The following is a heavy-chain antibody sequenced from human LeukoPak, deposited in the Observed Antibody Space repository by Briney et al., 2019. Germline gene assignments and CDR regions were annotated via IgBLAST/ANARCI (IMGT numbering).Heavy chain of an antibody. CDR2: IIPIFGTA. D-gene: IGHD6-6*01. V-gene: IGHV1-69*05. CDR3: ARDLRIAARPENYYYYMDV. Sequence: SAKVSCKASGGTFSSYAISWVRQAPGQGLEWMGGIIPIFGTANYAQKFQGRVTITTDESTSTAYMELSSLRSEDTAVYYCARDLRIAARPENYYYYMDVWGKGTTVTVSS. CDR1: GGTFSSYA. J-gene: IGHJ6*03.